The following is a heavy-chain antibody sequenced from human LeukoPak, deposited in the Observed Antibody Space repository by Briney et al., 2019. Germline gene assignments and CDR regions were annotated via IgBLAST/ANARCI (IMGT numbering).Heavy chain of an antibody. CDR2: FYVGGVT. CDR3: AREGRDYDGSGYYGFDY. J-gene: IGHJ4*02. CDR1: GGPITNNY. D-gene: IGHD3-22*01. Sequence: SEPLSLTCIVSGGPITNNYWRWIRQPAGKGLEGVGRFYVGGVTEYNPSLKSRVTVSEDTPKNQFSLRLTSVTAADTAVYYCAREGRDYDGSGYYGFDYWGRGTLVTVSS. V-gene: IGHV4-4*07.